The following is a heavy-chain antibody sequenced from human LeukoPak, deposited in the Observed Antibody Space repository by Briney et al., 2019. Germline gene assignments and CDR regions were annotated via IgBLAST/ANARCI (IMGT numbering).Heavy chain of an antibody. J-gene: IGHJ4*02. D-gene: IGHD3-10*01. CDR1: GLTFSGYW. Sequence: GGSLRLSCAASGLTFSGYWMHWVRQAPGEGLVWVSRINSDGSSTSYADSVKGRFTISRDNANNTLYLQMDSLRAEDSAVYFCAREGKYALGSYDNWGQGTLCTVSS. CDR3: AREGKYALGSYDN. V-gene: IGHV3-74*01. CDR2: INSDGSST.